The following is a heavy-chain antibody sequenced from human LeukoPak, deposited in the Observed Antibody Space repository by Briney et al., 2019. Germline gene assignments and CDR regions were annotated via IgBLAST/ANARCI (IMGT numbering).Heavy chain of an antibody. D-gene: IGHD1-14*01. CDR2: IYPGDSDT. CDR3: AIHSPIEPEPFDY. J-gene: IGHJ4*02. Sequence: GESLQISCKGSGYSFPSYWIGWVRQLPGKGLGWMGIIYPGDSDTRYSPSFQGQVTISADKSISTAYLQWSSLKASDTAMYYCAIHSPIEPEPFDYWGQGTLVTVSS. V-gene: IGHV5-51*01. CDR1: GYSFPSYW.